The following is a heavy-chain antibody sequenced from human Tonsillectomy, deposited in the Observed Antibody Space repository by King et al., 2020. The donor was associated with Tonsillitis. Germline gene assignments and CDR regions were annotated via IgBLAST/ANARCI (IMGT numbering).Heavy chain of an antibody. Sequence: VQLVESGGGLVKPGGSLRLSCAASGFTFSSYSMNWVRQAPGKGLEWVSSISSSTAYISYADSVKGRFTISRDNAKNSLYLQMNSLRAEDTAVYYCARMLEEQQLVLDAFDIWGQGTLVTVSS. D-gene: IGHD6-13*01. J-gene: IGHJ3*02. CDR3: ARMLEEQQLVLDAFDI. V-gene: IGHV3-21*01. CDR1: GFTFSSYS. CDR2: ISSSTAYI.